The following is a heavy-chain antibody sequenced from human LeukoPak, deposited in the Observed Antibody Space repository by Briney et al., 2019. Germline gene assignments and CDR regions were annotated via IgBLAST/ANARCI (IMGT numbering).Heavy chain of an antibody. J-gene: IGHJ5*02. CDR1: GFTFSSYA. D-gene: IGHD4-23*01. CDR2: ISGSGGST. Sequence: GGSLRLSCAASGFTFSSYAMSWVRQAPGKGLEWVSAISGSGGSTYYADSVKGRFTISRDNSKNSLYLQMNSLRAEDTAIYYCARPTVGSSLSFDPWGQGTLVTVSS. V-gene: IGHV3-23*01. CDR3: ARPTVGSSLSFDP.